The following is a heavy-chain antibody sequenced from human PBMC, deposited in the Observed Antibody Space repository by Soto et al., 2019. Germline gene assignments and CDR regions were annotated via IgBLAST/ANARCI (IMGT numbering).Heavy chain of an antibody. Sequence: QVQLVESGGGVVQPGRSLRLSCAASGFTFNTYSMHWVRQPPGKGLEWLAAIWYDGTQKYYADSVKGRFIISRDNSKKTLYLEMKSLRAEDTAWYYCARAGGTTVTGLWHFDSWGQGTLVTVSS. D-gene: IGHD4-17*01. CDR3: ARAGGTTVTGLWHFDS. CDR2: IWYDGTQK. CDR1: GFTFNTYS. V-gene: IGHV3-33*08. J-gene: IGHJ4*02.